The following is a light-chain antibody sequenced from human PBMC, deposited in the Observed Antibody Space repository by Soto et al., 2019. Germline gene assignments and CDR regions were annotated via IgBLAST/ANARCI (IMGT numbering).Light chain of an antibody. CDR3: QQYETFSGT. V-gene: IGKV1-5*01. CDR1: QSVSGW. J-gene: IGKJ1*01. CDR2: DAS. Sequence: DIEMTQSPSSLSASVGDRVTVTCRASQSVSGWLAWYQQKPGEAPKLLIYDASALPRGVPSRFSGSGSGTKFTLTIASLQPDDFATYYCQQYETFSGTFGPGTKVDIK.